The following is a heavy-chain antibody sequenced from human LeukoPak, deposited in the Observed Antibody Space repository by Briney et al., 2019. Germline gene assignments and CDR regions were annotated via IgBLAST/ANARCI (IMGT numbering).Heavy chain of an antibody. CDR3: AKCRLGYYYMDV. CDR1: GGTFSSYA. J-gene: IGHJ6*03. CDR2: IIPIFGTA. D-gene: IGHD2-2*01. Sequence: SVKVSCKASGGTFSSYAISWVRQAPGQGLEWMGGIIPIFGTANYAQKFQGRVTITTDESTSTAYMELSSLRSEDTAVYHCAKCRLGYYYMDVWGKGTTVTVSS. V-gene: IGHV1-69*05.